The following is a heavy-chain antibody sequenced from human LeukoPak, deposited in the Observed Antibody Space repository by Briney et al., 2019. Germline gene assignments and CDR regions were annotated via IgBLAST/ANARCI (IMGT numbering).Heavy chain of an antibody. J-gene: IGHJ4*02. CDR1: GYTFTGYY. Sequence: ASVKVSCKASGYTFTGYYMHWVRQAPGQGLEWMGWINPNSGGTNYAQKFRGRVTMTRDTSVSTAYMELSRLRSDDTAVYYCARDVPDTAMALDDYWGQGTLVTVSS. V-gene: IGHV1-2*02. CDR3: ARDVPDTAMALDDY. CDR2: INPNSGGT. D-gene: IGHD5-18*01.